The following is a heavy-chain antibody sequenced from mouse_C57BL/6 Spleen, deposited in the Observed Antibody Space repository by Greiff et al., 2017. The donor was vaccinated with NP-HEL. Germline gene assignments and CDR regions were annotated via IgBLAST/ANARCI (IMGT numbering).Heavy chain of an antibody. CDR2: IHPNSGST. V-gene: IGHV1-64*01. CDR3: ARVWDWYFDV. J-gene: IGHJ1*03. Sequence: QVQLQQPGAELVKPGASVKLSCKASGYTFTSYWMHWVKQRPGQGLEWIGMIHPNSGSTNYNEKFKSKATLTVDKSSSTAYMQLSSLTSEDPAVYYCARVWDWYFDVWGTGTTVTVSS. CDR1: GYTFTSYW. D-gene: IGHD4-1*01.